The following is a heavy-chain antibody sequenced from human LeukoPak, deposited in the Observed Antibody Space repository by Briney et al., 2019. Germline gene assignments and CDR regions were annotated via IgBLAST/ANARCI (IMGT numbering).Heavy chain of an antibody. D-gene: IGHD5-18*01. Sequence: GASVKVSCKASGYTFTGYYMHWVRQAPGQGLEWMGWINPNSGGTNYAQKFQGRVTMTRDTSISTAYMELSRLRSDDTAVYYCARRKSGYSYGHDYWGQGTLVTVSS. CDR1: GYTFTGYY. CDR2: INPNSGGT. CDR3: ARRKSGYSYGHDY. J-gene: IGHJ4*02. V-gene: IGHV1-2*02.